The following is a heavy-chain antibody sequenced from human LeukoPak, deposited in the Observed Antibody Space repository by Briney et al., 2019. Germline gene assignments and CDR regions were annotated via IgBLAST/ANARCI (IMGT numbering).Heavy chain of an antibody. V-gene: IGHV3-21*01. Sequence: TGGSLRLSCAASGFTFSSYSMNWVRQAPGKGLEWVSSISSSSSYIYYADSVKGRFTISRDNAKNSLYLQMNSLRAEDTAVYYCARDLGLGLAVAGIPPGFDYWGQGTLVTVSS. J-gene: IGHJ4*02. D-gene: IGHD6-19*01. CDR1: GFTFSSYS. CDR3: ARDLGLGLAVAGIPPGFDY. CDR2: ISSSSSYI.